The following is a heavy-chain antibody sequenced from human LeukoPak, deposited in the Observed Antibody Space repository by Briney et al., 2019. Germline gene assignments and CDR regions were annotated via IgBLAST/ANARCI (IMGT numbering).Heavy chain of an antibody. J-gene: IGHJ4*02. CDR2: ISAYNGNT. CDR1: GYTFTSYG. CDR3: ARVLTYYDILTGYNFDY. Sequence: ASVKVSCKASGYTFTSYGISWVRQAPGQGLEWMGWISAYNGNTNYAQKLQGRVTMTTDTFTSTAYMELRSLRSDDTAVYYCARVLTYYDILTGYNFDYWGQGTLVIVSS. D-gene: IGHD3-9*01. V-gene: IGHV1-18*01.